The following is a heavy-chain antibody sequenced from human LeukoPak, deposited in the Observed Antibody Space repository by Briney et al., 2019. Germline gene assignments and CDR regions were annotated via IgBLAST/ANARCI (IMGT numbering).Heavy chain of an antibody. V-gene: IGHV3-23*01. CDR2: ISGSGGST. CDR3: AKDGPFDIVVVPAAKGSQAELRYFDWLPFFDY. Sequence: PGGSLRLSCAASGFTFSSYAMSWVRQAPGKGLEWVSAISGSGGSTYYADSVKGRFTISRDNSKNTLYLQMNSLRAEDTAVYYCAKDGPFDIVVVPAAKGSQAELRYFDWLPFFDYWGQGTLVTVSS. J-gene: IGHJ4*02. D-gene: IGHD2-2*01. CDR1: GFTFSSYA.